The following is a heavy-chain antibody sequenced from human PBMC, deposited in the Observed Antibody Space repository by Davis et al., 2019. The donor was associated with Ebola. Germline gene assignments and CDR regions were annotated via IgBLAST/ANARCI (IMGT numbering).Heavy chain of an antibody. CDR1: GFTFSNYW. D-gene: IGHD6-13*01. Sequence: HTGGSLRLSCAASGFTFSNYWMYWVRQAPGKGLVWVSRINRDESGTTYADSVKGRFTISRDSPKNSLYLQMNSLRAEDTALYYCAKEGYSSSWYGWGAFDIWGQGTMVTVSS. V-gene: IGHV3-74*01. CDR2: INRDESGT. J-gene: IGHJ3*02. CDR3: AKEGYSSSWYGWGAFDI.